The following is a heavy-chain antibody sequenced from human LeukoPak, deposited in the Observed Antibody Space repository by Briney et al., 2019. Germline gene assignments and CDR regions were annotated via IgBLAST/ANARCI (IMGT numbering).Heavy chain of an antibody. CDR1: GYTFTSYD. Sequence: ASVKVSCKASGYTFTSYDINWVRQATEQGLEWMAWMNPNSCNMGYAQKFQGRVTMTRNNYISRAYIELSSLRSEDTAVYYCARASVRKGPYYMDVWGKGTTVTVSS. V-gene: IGHV1-8*01. D-gene: IGHD3-3*01. J-gene: IGHJ6*03. CDR3: ARASVRKGPYYMDV. CDR2: MNPNSCNM.